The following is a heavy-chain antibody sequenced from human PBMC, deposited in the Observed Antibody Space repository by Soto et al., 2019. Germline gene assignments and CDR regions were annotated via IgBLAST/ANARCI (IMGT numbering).Heavy chain of an antibody. CDR1: GGSISSYY. V-gene: IGHV4-59*01. J-gene: IGHJ6*02. D-gene: IGHD6-13*01. CDR3: ARRAAADTNYYYGMDV. CDR2: IYYSGST. Sequence: QVQLQESGPGLVKPSETLSLTCTVSGGSISSYYWSWIRQPPGKGLEWIGYIYYSGSTNYNPSLKRLVTIAVDTSKNQFSPKRSSVSAADTAVYYCARRAAADTNYYYGMDVWGQGTTVTVSS.